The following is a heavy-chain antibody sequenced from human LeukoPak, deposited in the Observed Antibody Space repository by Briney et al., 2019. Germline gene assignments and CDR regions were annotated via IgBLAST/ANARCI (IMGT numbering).Heavy chain of an antibody. CDR2: INPDGSEK. CDR3: ARDLAAWDV. Sequence: PGGSLRLSCAASGFTFSNYWMSWVHQAPGKGLEWVANINPDGSEKYSVDSVTGRFTISRDNAENTMFLQMNTLRADDSAVYYCARDLAAWDVWGKGTTVTVSS. V-gene: IGHV3-7*01. J-gene: IGHJ6*04. CDR1: GFTFSNYW.